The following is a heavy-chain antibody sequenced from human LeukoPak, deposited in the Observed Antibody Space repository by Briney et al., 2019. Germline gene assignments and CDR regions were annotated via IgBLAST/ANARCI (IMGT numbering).Heavy chain of an antibody. Sequence: PGGSLRLSCAASGFTFSSYSMNWVRQAPGKGLEWVSSISSSSSYIYYADSVKGRFTISRDNAKNSLYLQMNSLRAEDTAVYYCARESITYYYDSSGPLGYFDYWGQGTLVTVSS. CDR2: ISSSSSYI. D-gene: IGHD3-22*01. V-gene: IGHV3-21*01. CDR1: GFTFSSYS. CDR3: ARESITYYYDSSGPLGYFDY. J-gene: IGHJ4*02.